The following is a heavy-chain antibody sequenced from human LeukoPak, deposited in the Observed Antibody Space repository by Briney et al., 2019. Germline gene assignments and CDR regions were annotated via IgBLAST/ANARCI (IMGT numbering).Heavy chain of an antibody. J-gene: IGHJ4*02. CDR2: ISWDGGST. Sequence: GGSLRLSCAASGFTFDDYAMHWVRQAPGKGLEWVSLISWDGGSTYYADSAKGRFTISRDNSKNSLYLQMNSLRAEDTALYYCAKDITPGRVVRDENYFDYWGQGTLVTVSS. D-gene: IGHD3-10*01. CDR1: GFTFDDYA. V-gene: IGHV3-43D*03. CDR3: AKDITPGRVVRDENYFDY.